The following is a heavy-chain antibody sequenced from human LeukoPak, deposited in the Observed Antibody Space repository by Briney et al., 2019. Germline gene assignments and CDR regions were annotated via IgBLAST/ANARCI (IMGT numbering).Heavy chain of an antibody. D-gene: IGHD1-26*01. V-gene: IGHV3-23*01. CDR1: GFTFSSYW. Sequence: HPGGSLRLSCAASGFTFSSYWMSWVRQAPGKGLEWVSAISGSGGSTYYADSVKGRFTISRDNSKNTLYLQMNSLRAEDTAVYYCANLCLFPVGARRFDYWGQGTLVTVSS. CDR3: ANLCLFPVGARRFDY. CDR2: ISGSGGST. J-gene: IGHJ4*02.